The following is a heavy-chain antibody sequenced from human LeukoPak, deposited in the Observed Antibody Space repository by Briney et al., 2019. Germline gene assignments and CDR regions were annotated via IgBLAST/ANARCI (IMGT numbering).Heavy chain of an antibody. CDR1: GFTFNRYP. CDR2: ISSDGVST. V-gene: IGHV3-64D*06. Sequence: PGGSLRLSCSASGFTFNRYPMHWVRQAPGKGLEYVSTISSDGVSTFHADSVRGRFSISRDNSKKTLYLQISSLRAEDTAVYYCVKASRDISSSGPYCYGLDVWGQGTTVTASS. D-gene: IGHD3-9*01. CDR3: VKASRDISSSGPYCYGLDV. J-gene: IGHJ6*02.